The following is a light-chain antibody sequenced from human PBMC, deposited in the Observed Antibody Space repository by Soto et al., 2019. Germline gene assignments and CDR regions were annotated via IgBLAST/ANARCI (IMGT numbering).Light chain of an antibody. J-gene: IGLJ2*01. Sequence: QSVLTQPPSASGSPGQSVTISCTGTSSDVGGYNYVSWYQQHPGKAPKFMIYEVSKRPSGVPDRVSGSKSGNTGSLTVSGLQADDEADYNCSSYAGSNNPVIFGGGTKVTVL. V-gene: IGLV2-8*01. CDR1: SSDVGGYNY. CDR3: SSYAGSNNPVI. CDR2: EVS.